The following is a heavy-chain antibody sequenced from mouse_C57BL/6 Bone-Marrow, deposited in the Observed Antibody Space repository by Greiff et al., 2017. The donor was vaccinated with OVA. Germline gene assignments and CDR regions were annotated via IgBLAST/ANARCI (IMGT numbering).Heavy chain of an antibody. D-gene: IGHD2-3*01. V-gene: IGHV1-81*01. J-gene: IGHJ3*01. CDR3: ARWGLLLAWFAY. CDR1: GYTFTSYG. CDR2: IYPRSGNT. Sequence: VQLQQSGAELARPGASVKLSCKASGYTFTSYGISWVKQRTGQGLEWIGEIYPRSGNTYYNEKFKGKATLTADKSSSTAYMELRSLTSEDSAVYFGARWGLLLAWFAYGGQGTLVTVSA.